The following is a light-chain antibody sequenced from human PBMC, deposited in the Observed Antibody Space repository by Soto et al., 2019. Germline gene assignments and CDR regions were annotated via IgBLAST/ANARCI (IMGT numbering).Light chain of an antibody. CDR1: NSDVGGGDH. J-gene: IGLJ2*01. Sequence: QSALTQPPSASGSPGQSVTISCTGTNSDVGGGDHVSWYQQHPGKAPKLIISDVTKRPSGVPDRFSGSKSDNTASLTVSGLQAEDEADYYSSPHAGANNVVVGGGTKVTVL. CDR2: DVT. CDR3: SPHAGANNVV. V-gene: IGLV2-8*01.